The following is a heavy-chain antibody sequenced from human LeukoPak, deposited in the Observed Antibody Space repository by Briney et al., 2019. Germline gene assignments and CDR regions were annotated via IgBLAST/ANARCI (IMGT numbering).Heavy chain of an antibody. CDR2: TYYRSKWYN. Sequence: SQTLSLTWAISGDSVSSNSAAWNWIRQSPSRGLEWLGRTYYRSKWYNDYAVSVKSRITINPDTSKNQFSLQLNSVTPEDTAVYYCARAESYYYDALDAFDIWGQGTMVTVSS. J-gene: IGHJ3*02. CDR3: ARAESYYYDALDAFDI. D-gene: IGHD3-22*01. CDR1: GDSVSSNSAA. V-gene: IGHV6-1*01.